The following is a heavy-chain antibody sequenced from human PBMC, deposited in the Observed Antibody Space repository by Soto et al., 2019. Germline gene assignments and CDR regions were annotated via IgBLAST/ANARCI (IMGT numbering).Heavy chain of an antibody. J-gene: IGHJ6*03. CDR2: ISWNSGSI. V-gene: IGHV3-9*01. Sequence: PGGSLRLSCAASGFTFDDYAMHWVRQAPGKGLECVSGISWNSGSIGYADSVKGRFTISRDNAKNSLYLQMNSLRAEDTALYYCAKDRVDDARLGYYYYYYMDVWGKGTTVTVSS. D-gene: IGHD3-16*01. CDR1: GFTFDDYA. CDR3: AKDRVDDARLGYYYYYYMDV.